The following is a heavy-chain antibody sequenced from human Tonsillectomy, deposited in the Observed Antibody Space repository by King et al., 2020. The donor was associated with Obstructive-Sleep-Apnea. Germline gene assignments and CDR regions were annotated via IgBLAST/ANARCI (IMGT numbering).Heavy chain of an antibody. D-gene: IGHD2-2*01. Sequence: QLQESGPGLVKPSETLSLTCTVSGGSISSYYWSWIRQPPGKRLEWIGYISYAGSTNYNPSLKSRVTMSVDTSKNQFSLKLSSVTAADTAVYFCARNLAYDALPAASFDSWGQGTLVTVSS. CDR2: ISYAGST. J-gene: IGHJ4*02. CDR3: ARNLAYDALPAASFDS. CDR1: GGSISSYY. V-gene: IGHV4-59*08.